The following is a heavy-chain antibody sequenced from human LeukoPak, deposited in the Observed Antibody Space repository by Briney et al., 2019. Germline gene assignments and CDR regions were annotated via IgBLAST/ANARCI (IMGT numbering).Heavy chain of an antibody. Sequence: GGSLRLSCAASGFTFSNYNINWVRQAPGKGLEWVSYISDNTGTIYYADSVQGRFTISRDNSKNTLYLQMNSLRAEDTAVYYCAKDMVRGVIITKYYYYYGMDVWGQGTTVTVSS. V-gene: IGHV3-48*01. CDR3: AKDMVRGVIITKYYYYYGMDV. CDR1: GFTFSNYN. D-gene: IGHD3-10*01. J-gene: IGHJ6*02. CDR2: ISDNTGTI.